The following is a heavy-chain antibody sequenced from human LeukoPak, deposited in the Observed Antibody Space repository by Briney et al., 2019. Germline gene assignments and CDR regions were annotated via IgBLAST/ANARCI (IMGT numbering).Heavy chain of an antibody. D-gene: IGHD7-27*01. CDR1: GFAFSDSW. J-gene: IGHJ6*02. CDR2: IKKDGSEK. Sequence: GGSLRLSCVASGFAFSDSWLSWVRQAPGKGLEWVADIKKDGSEKDYVDSVKGRFTISRDNAKNSLYLQMDSLRAEDTAVYYCATYTNWVAGDVWGQGTTVSVSS. V-gene: IGHV3-7*01. CDR3: ATYTNWVAGDV.